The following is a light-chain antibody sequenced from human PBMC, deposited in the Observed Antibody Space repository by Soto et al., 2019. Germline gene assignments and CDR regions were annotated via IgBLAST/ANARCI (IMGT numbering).Light chain of an antibody. CDR1: QSVSSGS. CDR2: GAS. V-gene: IGKV3-20*01. J-gene: IGKJ4*01. Sequence: EIVLTQSPGTLSLSPGERATLSCRASQSVSSGSFAWYQQKPGQAPRLLIYGASKRATGIPDRFSGSGSGTDFTLTISRLEPEDFAVYYCQQYGSSPLLTFGGGTKWIS. CDR3: QQYGSSPLLT.